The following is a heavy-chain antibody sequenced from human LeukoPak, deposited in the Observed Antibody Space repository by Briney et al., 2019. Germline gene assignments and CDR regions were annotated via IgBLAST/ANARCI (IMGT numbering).Heavy chain of an antibody. J-gene: IGHJ4*02. D-gene: IGHD3-16*02. CDR1: GFTFSSYR. Sequence: GGSLRLSCAASGFTFSSYRMNWVRQAPGKVLEWVSSISSSSSYIYYAASVKGRFTISRDNAKNSLYLQMNSLRAEDTAVYYCARDRDYVWGSYRDFDYWGQGTLVTVSS. CDR2: ISSSSSYI. CDR3: ARDRDYVWGSYRDFDY. V-gene: IGHV3-21*01.